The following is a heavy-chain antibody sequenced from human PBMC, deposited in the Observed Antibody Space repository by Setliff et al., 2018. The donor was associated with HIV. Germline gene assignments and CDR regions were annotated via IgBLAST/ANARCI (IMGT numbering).Heavy chain of an antibody. CDR3: ARGGRSLAAQTWFDP. CDR1: GGSLSDYY. Sequence: SETLSLTCAVYGGSLSDYYWSWIRQPPGKGLEWIGEINHSGSTNYNPSLKSRVTISVDTSKNQFSLKLSSVTAADTAVYYCARGGRSLAAQTWFDPWGQGTLVTVSS. J-gene: IGHJ5*02. V-gene: IGHV4-34*01. CDR2: INHSGST. D-gene: IGHD6-6*01.